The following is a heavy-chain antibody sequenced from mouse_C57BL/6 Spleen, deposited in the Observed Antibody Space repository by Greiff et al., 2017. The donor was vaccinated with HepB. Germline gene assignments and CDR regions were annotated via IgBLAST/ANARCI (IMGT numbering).Heavy chain of an antibody. CDR1: GFTFSSYA. CDR3: ARDRSTTAYFDV. Sequence: EVMLVESGGGLVKPGGSLKLSCAASGFTFSSYAMSWVRQTPEKRLEWVATISDGGSYTDYPDNVKGRFPISRDNAKNNLYLQMSHLKSEDTAMYYCARDRSTTAYFDVWGTGTTVTVSS. CDR2: ISDGGSYT. D-gene: IGHD1-2*01. J-gene: IGHJ1*03. V-gene: IGHV5-4*01.